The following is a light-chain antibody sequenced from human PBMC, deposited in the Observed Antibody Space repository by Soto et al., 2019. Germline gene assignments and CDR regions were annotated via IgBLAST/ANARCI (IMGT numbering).Light chain of an antibody. J-gene: IGKJ2*01. CDR3: QARSNWPLYT. CDR2: DAF. V-gene: IGKV3-11*01. Sequence: EIVLTQSPATMSLSPGERAALSCSASQRFSSDLAWYQQKPGQAPRLLIYDAFNKATAIPARFSGSESGTDFTLTISNLQAEDFTVYYCQARSNWPLYTFGQGKKLELK. CDR1: QRFSSD.